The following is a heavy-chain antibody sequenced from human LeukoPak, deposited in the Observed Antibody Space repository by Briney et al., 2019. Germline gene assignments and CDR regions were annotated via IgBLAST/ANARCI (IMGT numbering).Heavy chain of an antibody. D-gene: IGHD6-6*01. J-gene: IGHJ3*01. Sequence: PGGSLRLSCEASGFSFSNYWMTWVRQAPGKGLEWVANIKQHGSEKDYVDSVKGRFTLSRDNAKNSVYLQMNSLRAEDTAVYYCARESIVAREVGSDSFDYWGQGTMVTVSS. CDR3: ARESIVAREVGSDSFDY. V-gene: IGHV3-7*05. CDR2: IKQHGSEK. CDR1: GFSFSNYW.